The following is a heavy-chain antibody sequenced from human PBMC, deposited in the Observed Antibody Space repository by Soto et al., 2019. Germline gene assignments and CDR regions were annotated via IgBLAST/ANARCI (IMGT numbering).Heavy chain of an antibody. V-gene: IGHV4-34*01. CDR3: ARAHRNYYGSGSYSRYGMDV. CDR2: INHSGRT. J-gene: IGHJ6*02. Sequence: QVQLQQWGAGLLKPSETLSLTCAVYGGSFSGYYWSWIRQPPGKGLAWIGEINHSGRTNYNPSLKTRVTISVDTSKNQFSLKLSSVTAPDTAVYYCARAHRNYYGSGSYSRYGMDVWGQGTTVTVSS. D-gene: IGHD3-10*01. CDR1: GGSFSGYY.